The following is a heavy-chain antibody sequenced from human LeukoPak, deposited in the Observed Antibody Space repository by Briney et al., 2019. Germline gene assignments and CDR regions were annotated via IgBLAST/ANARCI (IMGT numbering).Heavy chain of an antibody. CDR2: INPNSGGT. CDR1: GYTFTVYY. Sequence: ASVTVSFKASGYTFTVYYMHWVRQAPGQGREWMGWINPNSGGTNYAQKFQGRVTTTRDTSISTAYMELSRLRSDDTAVYYCARDTAMVTYWFDPWGQGTLVTVSS. J-gene: IGHJ5*02. V-gene: IGHV1-2*02. CDR3: ARDTAMVTYWFDP. D-gene: IGHD5-18*01.